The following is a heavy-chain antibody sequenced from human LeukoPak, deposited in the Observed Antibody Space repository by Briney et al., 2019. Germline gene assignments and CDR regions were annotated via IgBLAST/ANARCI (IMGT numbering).Heavy chain of an antibody. Sequence: ASVKVSCKASGGTFSSYAISWVRQAPGQGLEWMGGIIPIFGTANYAQKFQGRVTITADESTSTAYMELSSPRSEDTAVYYCARYRCSSTSCCYYYGMDVWGQGTTVTVSS. CDR1: GGTFSSYA. CDR3: ARYRCSSTSCCYYYGMDV. D-gene: IGHD2-2*01. V-gene: IGHV1-69*13. CDR2: IIPIFGTA. J-gene: IGHJ6*02.